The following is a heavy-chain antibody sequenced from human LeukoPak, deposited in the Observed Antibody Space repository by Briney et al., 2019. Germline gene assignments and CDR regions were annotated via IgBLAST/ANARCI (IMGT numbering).Heavy chain of an antibody. Sequence: ASVKVSCKVSGYTLTELSMHWVRQAPGKGLEWMGGFDPEDGETIYAQKFQGRVTMTTDTSTSTAYMELRSLRSDDTAVYYCARAGRFLEWLLSTNQYNWFDPWGQGTLVTVSS. CDR3: ARAGRFLEWLLSTNQYNWFDP. D-gene: IGHD3-3*01. CDR1: GYTLTELS. V-gene: IGHV1-24*01. CDR2: FDPEDGET. J-gene: IGHJ5*02.